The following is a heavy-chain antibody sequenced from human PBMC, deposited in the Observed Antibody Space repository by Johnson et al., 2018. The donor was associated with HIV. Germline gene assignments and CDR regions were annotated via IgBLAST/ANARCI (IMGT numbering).Heavy chain of an antibody. CDR2: ISWKGDRI. J-gene: IGHJ3*02. V-gene: IGHV3-20*04. CDR3: ARVRTGDSSGYHDAFDI. Sequence: EVQLVEPGSGVVQPGRSLRLSCAASGFSFNDYGMYWVRHVPGKGLEWVTGISWKGDRIGHVDSVKGRFTISRDNVKRSLYLPMNSLRVEEPDLYYCARVRTGDSSGYHDAFDIWGQGTMVTVSS. D-gene: IGHD3-22*01. CDR1: GFSFNDYG.